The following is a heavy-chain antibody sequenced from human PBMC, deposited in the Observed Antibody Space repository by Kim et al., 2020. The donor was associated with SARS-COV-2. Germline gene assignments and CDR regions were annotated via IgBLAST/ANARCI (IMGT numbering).Heavy chain of an antibody. CDR2: IDPSDSYT. V-gene: IGHV5-10-1*01. CDR3: ARHGGYYYGSGGAGYFQH. CDR1: GYSFTSYW. D-gene: IGHD3-10*01. J-gene: IGHJ1*01. Sequence: GESLKISCKGSGYSFTSYWISWVRQMPGKGLEWMGRIDPSDSYTNYSPSFQGHVTISADKSISTAYLQWSSLKASDTAMYYCARHGGYYYGSGGAGYFQHWGQGTLVTVSS.